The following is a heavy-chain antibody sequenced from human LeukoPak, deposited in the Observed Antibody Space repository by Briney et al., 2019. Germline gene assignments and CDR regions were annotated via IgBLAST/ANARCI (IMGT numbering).Heavy chain of an antibody. J-gene: IGHJ4*02. CDR1: GFTFSNYA. Sequence: GGSLRLSCAASGFTFSNYAMHWVRQAPGRGLEYVSAISNHGTHTYYANSVKGRFTISRDNSKNSLYLQLNSLRAEDTAVYYCARGVPADYWGQGTLVTVSS. D-gene: IGHD1-14*01. V-gene: IGHV3-64*01. CDR3: ARGVPADY. CDR2: ISNHGTHT.